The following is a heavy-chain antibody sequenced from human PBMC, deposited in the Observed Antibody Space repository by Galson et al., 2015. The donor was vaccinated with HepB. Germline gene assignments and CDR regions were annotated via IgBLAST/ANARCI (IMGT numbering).Heavy chain of an antibody. CDR3: AASLGVVVPAVKRRYYYYGMDV. D-gene: IGHD2-2*01. Sequence: SVKVSCKVSGYTLTELSMHWVRQAPGKGLEWMGGFDPEDGETIYAQKFQGRVTMTEDTSTDTAYMELSSLRSEDTAVYYCAASLGVVVPAVKRRYYYYGMDVWGQGTTVTVSS. V-gene: IGHV1-24*01. CDR1: GYTLTELS. CDR2: FDPEDGET. J-gene: IGHJ6*02.